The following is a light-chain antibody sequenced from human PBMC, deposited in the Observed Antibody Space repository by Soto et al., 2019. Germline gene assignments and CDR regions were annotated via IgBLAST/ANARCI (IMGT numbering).Light chain of an antibody. Sequence: DIQMTQSPSSLSASVGDSVTITCRASQSLTNYVNWYQQKPGKAPKVLIYAASALQSGVPSRFSGSGSETDFTLTISSLQSEDFATYFCQQIYTTPYTFGQGTKLEI. CDR2: AAS. CDR3: QQIYTTPYT. J-gene: IGKJ2*01. CDR1: QSLTNY. V-gene: IGKV1-39*01.